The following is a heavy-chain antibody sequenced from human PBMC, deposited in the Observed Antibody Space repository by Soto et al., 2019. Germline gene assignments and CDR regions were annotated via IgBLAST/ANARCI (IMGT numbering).Heavy chain of an antibody. D-gene: IGHD2-2*01. V-gene: IGHV4-34*01. Sequence: QVQLQQWGAGLLKPSETLSLTCAVYGGSFSGYYWSWIRQPPGKGLEWIGEINHSGSTNYNPSLKSRVTISVATSKNQFSPKLSSVTAADTAVYYCARTGQLLKPFDYWGQGTLVTVSS. J-gene: IGHJ4*02. CDR3: ARTGQLLKPFDY. CDR1: GGSFSGYY. CDR2: INHSGST.